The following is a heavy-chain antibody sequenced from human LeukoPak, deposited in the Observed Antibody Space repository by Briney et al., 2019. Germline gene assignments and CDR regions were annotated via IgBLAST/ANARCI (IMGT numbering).Heavy chain of an antibody. J-gene: IGHJ3*02. D-gene: IGHD6-6*01. CDR1: GGSISSYY. CDR3: ARSPIAARPSDAFDI. CDR2: IYYSGST. V-gene: IGHV4-59*01. Sequence: SETLSLTCTVSGGSISSYYWSRIRQPPGKGLEWIGYIYYSGSTNYNPSLKSRVTISVDASKNQFSLKLSSVTAADTAVYYCARSPIAARPSDAFDIWGQGTMVTVSS.